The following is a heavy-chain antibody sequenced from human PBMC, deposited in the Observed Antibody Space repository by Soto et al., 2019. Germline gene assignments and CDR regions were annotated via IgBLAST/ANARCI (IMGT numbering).Heavy chain of an antibody. D-gene: IGHD2-15*01. J-gene: IGHJ3*02. V-gene: IGHV1-46*01. CDR3: ARPAGGDGFDI. CDR1: GDTFTSYY. CDR2: INPSGGST. Sequence: GASVKVSCKASGDTFTSYYMHWVRQAPGQGLEWMGIINPSGGSTSYAQKFQGRVTMTRDTSTSTVYMEVSSLRSEDTAVYYCARPAGGDGFDIWGQGTMVTVSS.